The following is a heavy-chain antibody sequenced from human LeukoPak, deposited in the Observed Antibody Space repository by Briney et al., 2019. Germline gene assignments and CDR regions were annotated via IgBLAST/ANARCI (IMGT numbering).Heavy chain of an antibody. CDR3: ARDHGLGRGFFDL. CDR1: GGSISRGSYY. Sequence: SETLSLTCTVSGGSISRGSYYWTWIRQPAGKGLEWIGRIFTTGGTNYKSSLQSRVSISIDTSKNQFSLKLNSVTAADTAVYYCARDHGLGRGFFDLWGRGTLVTVSS. CDR2: IFTTGGT. V-gene: IGHV4-61*02. J-gene: IGHJ2*01. D-gene: IGHD1-1*01.